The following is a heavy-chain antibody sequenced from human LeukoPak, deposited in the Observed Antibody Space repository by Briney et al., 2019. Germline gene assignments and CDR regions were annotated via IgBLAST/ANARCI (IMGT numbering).Heavy chain of an antibody. D-gene: IGHD5-24*01. CDR1: GDSISSYY. Sequence: SETLSLTCTVSGDSISSYYWSWIRQPPGKGLEWIGYIYYSPTYNPSLKSRVTISVDTSKSQFSLKLSSVTAADTAVYYCARGRNGYNFPFDYWGQGTLVTVSS. J-gene: IGHJ4*02. CDR3: ARGRNGYNFPFDY. CDR2: IYYSP. V-gene: IGHV4-59*01.